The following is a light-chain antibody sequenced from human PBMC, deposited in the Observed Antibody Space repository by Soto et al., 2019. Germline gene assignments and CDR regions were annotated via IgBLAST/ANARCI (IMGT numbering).Light chain of an antibody. J-gene: IGLJ1*01. V-gene: IGLV2-8*01. CDR2: EVN. CDR3: SSYAGSNNPYV. Sequence: QSVLTQPPSASGSPGQSVTISCTGTGSDIGGYNYVSWYQQHPGKAPKLMIYEVNKRPSGVPDRFSGSKSGNTASLTVSGLQAEDEADYYCSSYAGSNNPYVFGTGTKVTV. CDR1: GSDIGGYNY.